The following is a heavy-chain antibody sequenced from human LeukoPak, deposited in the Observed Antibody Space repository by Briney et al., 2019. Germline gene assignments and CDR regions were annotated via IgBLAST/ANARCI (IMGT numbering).Heavy chain of an antibody. Sequence: PSETLSLTCAVYGGSFSGYYWSWIRQPPGKGLEWIGEINHSGSTNYNPSLKSRVTISVDTSKNQFSLKLSSVTAADTAVYYCARDRDYGDPRDAFDIWGQGTMVTVSS. CDR3: ARDRDYGDPRDAFDI. V-gene: IGHV4-34*01. CDR2: INHSGST. CDR1: GGSFSGYY. J-gene: IGHJ3*02. D-gene: IGHD4-17*01.